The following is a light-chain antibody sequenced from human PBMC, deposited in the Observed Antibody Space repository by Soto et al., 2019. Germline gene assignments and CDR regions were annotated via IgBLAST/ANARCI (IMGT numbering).Light chain of an antibody. V-gene: IGKV3-20*01. CDR2: AAS. CDR3: QHYVSSPLT. J-gene: IGKJ4*01. CDR1: QILSGTY. Sequence: DIVLTQSPDTLSLSPGESATLSCRASQILSGTYLAWYQQKLGQSPRLLIYAASTRATGVPDRFSGSGSGTDFTLTISTLEPEDFAVYYCQHYVSSPLTFGGGTKVEIK.